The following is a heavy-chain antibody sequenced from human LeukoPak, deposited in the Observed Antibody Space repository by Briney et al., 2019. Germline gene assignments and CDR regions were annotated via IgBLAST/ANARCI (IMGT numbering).Heavy chain of an antibody. Sequence: GASVKVSCKASGGTFSSYAISWVQQAPGQGLEWMGGIILIFGTANYAQKFQGRVTITADESTSTAYMELSSLRSEDTAVYYCARVSRYYFDYWGQGTLVTVSS. CDR3: ARVSRYYFDY. J-gene: IGHJ4*02. CDR2: IILIFGTA. CDR1: GGTFSSYA. V-gene: IGHV1-69*13.